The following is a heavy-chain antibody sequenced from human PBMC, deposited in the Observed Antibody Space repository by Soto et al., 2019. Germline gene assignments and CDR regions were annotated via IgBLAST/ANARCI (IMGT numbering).Heavy chain of an antibody. Sequence: ASVKVSCKASGYTFTSYDINCVLQSTGQGLEWMGWMNPNSGNTGYAQKFQGRVTMTRNTSISTAYMELSSLRSEDTAVYYCARGRRSPYIFWFDPWGQGTLVTVSS. V-gene: IGHV1-8*01. CDR1: GYTFTSYD. J-gene: IGHJ5*02. D-gene: IGHD2-21*01. CDR3: ARGRRSPYIFWFDP. CDR2: MNPNSGNT.